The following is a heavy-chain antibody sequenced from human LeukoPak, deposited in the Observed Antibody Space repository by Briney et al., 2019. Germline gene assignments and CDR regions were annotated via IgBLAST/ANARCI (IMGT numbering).Heavy chain of an antibody. CDR2: ISSSSSYI. CDR3: AHINYYDSSGSC. Sequence: GGSLRLSCAASGFAFSSYAMPWVRQAPGKGLEWVSSISSSSSYIYYADSVKGRFTISRDNAKNSLYLQMNSLRAEDTAVYYCAHINYYDSSGSCWGQGTLVTVSS. V-gene: IGHV3-21*01. D-gene: IGHD3-22*01. J-gene: IGHJ4*02. CDR1: GFAFSSYA.